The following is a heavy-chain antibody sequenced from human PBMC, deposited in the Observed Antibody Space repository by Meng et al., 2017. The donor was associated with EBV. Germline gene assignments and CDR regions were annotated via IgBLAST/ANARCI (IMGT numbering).Heavy chain of an antibody. J-gene: IGHJ4*02. D-gene: IGHD3-3*01. CDR3: ARYYLEWALDY. CDR1: GFTFSSYS. V-gene: IGHV3-21*01. CDR2: ISSSSYI. Sequence: EVQLVGSGGGLVKPGGSLRLSCAASGFTFSSYSMNWVRQAPGKGLEWVSSISSSSYIYYADSVKGRFTISRDNAKNSLYLQMNSLRAEDTAVYYCARYYLEWALDYWGQGTLVTVSS.